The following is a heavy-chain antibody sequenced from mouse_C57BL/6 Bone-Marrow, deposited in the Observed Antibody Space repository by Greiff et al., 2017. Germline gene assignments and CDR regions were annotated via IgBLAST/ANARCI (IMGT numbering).Heavy chain of an antibody. CDR1: GFNFKDDC. CDR2: IDPENGDT. V-gene: IGHV14-4*01. D-gene: IGHD1-1*01. J-gene: IGHJ2*01. CDR3: TPIATGVVDY. Sequence: VQLQQPGAELVRPGASVKLSCTASGFNFKDDCMHWVKQRPEQGLEWIGWIDPENGDTEYASKFQGKATMTADTSSNTAYLQLSSLTSEDTAVYYCTPIATGVVDYWGQGTTLTVSS.